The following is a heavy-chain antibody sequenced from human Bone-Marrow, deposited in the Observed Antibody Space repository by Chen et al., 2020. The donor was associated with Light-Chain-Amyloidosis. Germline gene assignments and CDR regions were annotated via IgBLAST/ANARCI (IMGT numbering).Heavy chain of an antibody. CDR2: IDGAVRT. V-gene: IGHV3-53*01. D-gene: IGHD4-17*01. CDR1: GFTVRAKE. Sequence: EVQRVESAGGLIQPGGSLRLCGAASGFTVRAKEMIWVRQAPGKEREWDSVIDGAVRTYYADSVKGRFTISRDHSKNIVYLQMNSLRAEDTAVYYCARDDYGGPEEVHGMDVWGQGTTVTVSS. J-gene: IGHJ6*02. CDR3: ARDDYGGPEEVHGMDV.